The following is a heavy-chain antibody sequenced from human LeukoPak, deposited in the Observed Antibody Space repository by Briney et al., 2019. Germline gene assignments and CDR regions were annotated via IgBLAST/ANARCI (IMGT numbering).Heavy chain of an antibody. V-gene: IGHV4-39*01. CDR1: GGSISSSSYY. CDR3: ARQGYGSGWYDPDAFDI. CDR2: IYYSGST. Sequence: PSETQSLTCTVSGGSISSSSYYWGWIRQPPGKGLEWLESIYYSGSTYYNPSLKSRVTISVDTSKNQFSLKLSSVTAADTAVYYCARQGYGSGWYDPDAFDIWGQGTMVTVSS. D-gene: IGHD6-19*01. J-gene: IGHJ3*02.